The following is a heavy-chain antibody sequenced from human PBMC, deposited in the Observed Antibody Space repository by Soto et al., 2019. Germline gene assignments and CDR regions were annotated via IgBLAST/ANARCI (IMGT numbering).Heavy chain of an antibody. J-gene: IGHJ6*02. CDR3: ARVGGNGMDV. V-gene: IGHV3-7*03. CDR2: IKKDGSGK. D-gene: IGHD1-26*01. CDR1: GFTFSNYW. Sequence: PGGSLRLSCAASGFTFSNYWMSWVRQAPGKGLKWVANIKKDGSGKYYADSVRGRFTISRDNAKNSLDLQMNSLRAEDTALYYCARVGGNGMDVWGQGTTVTVSS.